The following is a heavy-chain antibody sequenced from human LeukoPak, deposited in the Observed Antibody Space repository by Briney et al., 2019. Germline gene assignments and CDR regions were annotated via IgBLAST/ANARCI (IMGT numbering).Heavy chain of an antibody. Sequence: ASVKVSCKASGYTFTRYYMHGVRQAPGQGLEWMGWINPNSGGTNYAQKFQGWVTMTRDTSISTAYMELSRLRSDDTAVYYCARDGSGFDYWGQGTLVTVSS. D-gene: IGHD6-19*01. CDR3: ARDGSGFDY. V-gene: IGHV1-2*04. CDR2: INPNSGGT. J-gene: IGHJ4*02. CDR1: GYTFTRYY.